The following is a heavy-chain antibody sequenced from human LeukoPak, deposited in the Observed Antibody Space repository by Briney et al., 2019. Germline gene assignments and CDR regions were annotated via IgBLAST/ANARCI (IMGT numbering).Heavy chain of an antibody. V-gene: IGHV4-39*07. Sequence: PSETLSLTCTVSGGSISSSSYYWGWIRQPPGKGLEWIGSIYYSGSTYYNPSLKSRVTISVDTSKNQFSLKLSSVTAADTAVYYCARFGREDAINWFDPWGQGTLVTVSS. CDR3: ARFGREDAINWFDP. D-gene: IGHD2-21*01. J-gene: IGHJ5*02. CDR2: IYYSGST. CDR1: GGSISSSSYY.